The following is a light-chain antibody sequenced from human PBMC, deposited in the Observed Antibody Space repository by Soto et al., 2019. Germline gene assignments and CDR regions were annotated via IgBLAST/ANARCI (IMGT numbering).Light chain of an antibody. CDR2: DAS. Sequence: EIVLTQSPGTLSLSPGERATLSCRASQSVSSTYLAWYQQKPGQAPRLLIYDASIRATGIPDRFSGSGSGTDFTLTISRLEPEDFAVYYCQQYNNWPTWKFGEGTKVDIK. CDR1: QSVSSTY. CDR3: QQYNNWPTWK. J-gene: IGKJ1*01. V-gene: IGKV3-20*01.